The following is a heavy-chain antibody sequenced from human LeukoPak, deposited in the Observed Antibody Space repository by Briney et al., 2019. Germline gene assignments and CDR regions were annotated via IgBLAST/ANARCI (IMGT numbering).Heavy chain of an antibody. CDR2: IQYDGSNK. CDR3: AKDRCSNGIGCYYYYMDL. Sequence: GGSLRLSCAASAFIFSSYGMHWVRRAPGKGLEWVAYIQYDGSNKQYADSVKGRFSISRDSSKNVLYLQMNSLRAEDTAVYYCAKDRCSNGIGCYYYYMDLWGKGTTVTISS. V-gene: IGHV3-30*02. J-gene: IGHJ6*03. CDR1: AFIFSSYG. D-gene: IGHD2-8*01.